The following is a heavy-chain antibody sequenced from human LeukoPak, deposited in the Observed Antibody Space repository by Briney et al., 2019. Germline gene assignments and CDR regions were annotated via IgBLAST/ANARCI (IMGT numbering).Heavy chain of an antibody. CDR1: GFTLSIYG. J-gene: IGHJ4*02. V-gene: IGHV3-30*02. CDR2: IRYDGTSQ. CDR3: AKVGFGWYQIDY. Sequence: GGSLRLSCATSGFTLSIYGMHWVRQAPGKGLEWVAFIRYDGTSQYYTDSVKGRFTISRDNSMNTMYLQMNSLRVEDTAVYYCAKVGFGWYQIDYWGQGTLVTDSS. D-gene: IGHD6-19*01.